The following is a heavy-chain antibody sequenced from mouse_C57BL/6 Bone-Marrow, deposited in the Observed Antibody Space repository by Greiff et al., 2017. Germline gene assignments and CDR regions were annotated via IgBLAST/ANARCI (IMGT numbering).Heavy chain of an antibody. J-gene: IGHJ3*01. Sequence: EVKLMESGAELVRPGASVKLSCTASGFNIKDDYMHWVKQRPEQGLEWIGWIDPENGDTAYASKFQGKATITADTSSNTAYLQLSSLTSEDTAVYYCTTWAPFAYWGQGTLVTVSA. CDR3: TTWAPFAY. CDR2: IDPENGDT. CDR1: GFNIKDDY. V-gene: IGHV14-4*01.